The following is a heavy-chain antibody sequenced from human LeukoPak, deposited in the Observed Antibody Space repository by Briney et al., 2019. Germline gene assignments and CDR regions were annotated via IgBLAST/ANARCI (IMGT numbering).Heavy chain of an antibody. J-gene: IGHJ6*03. CDR2: IYYSGST. Sequence: SETLSLTCTVSGGSISSYYWSWLRQPPGKGLEWIGYIYYSGSTNYNPSLKSRVTISVDTSKNQFSLKLSSVTAADTAVYYCARAYYYMDVWGKGTTVTVSS. CDR1: GGSISSYY. V-gene: IGHV4-59*01. CDR3: ARAYYYMDV.